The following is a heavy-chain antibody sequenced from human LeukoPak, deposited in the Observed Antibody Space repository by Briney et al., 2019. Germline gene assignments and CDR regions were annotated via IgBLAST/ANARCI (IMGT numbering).Heavy chain of an antibody. J-gene: IGHJ4*02. Sequence: GGSLRLSCAASGLSVSDNYMTWVRQAPGKGLDWVSIIYPNDRTYYADSVKGRFTISRDNSKNTLNLQMNSLRVEDTAVYYCARAWTGDYWGQGTLVTVSS. V-gene: IGHV3-53*01. CDR1: GLSVSDNY. CDR3: ARAWTGDY. CDR2: IYPNDRT. D-gene: IGHD3/OR15-3a*01.